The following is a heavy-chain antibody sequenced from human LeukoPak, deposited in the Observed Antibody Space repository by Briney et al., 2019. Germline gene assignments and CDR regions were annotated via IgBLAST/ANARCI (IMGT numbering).Heavy chain of an antibody. CDR1: GFTFSSYS. Sequence: NSGGSLRLSCAASGFTFSSYSMKWVRQAPGKGLEWVSSISRSSSYIYYADSVKGRFTVSRDNAKDSIYLQMNSLRAEDTGVYYCARGRLFDILTDHHEYYFDYWGQGALVTVSS. J-gene: IGHJ4*02. D-gene: IGHD3-9*01. CDR3: ARGRLFDILTDHHEYYFDY. V-gene: IGHV3-21*01. CDR2: ISRSSSYI.